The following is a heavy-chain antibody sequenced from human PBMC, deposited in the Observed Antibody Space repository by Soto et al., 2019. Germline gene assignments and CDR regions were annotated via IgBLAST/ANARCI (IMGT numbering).Heavy chain of an antibody. J-gene: IGHJ6*02. CDR1: GFTFTNYH. CDR3: ARDGGRGHDMDV. Sequence: GGSLRLSCAASGFTFTNYHMNWVRQAPGKGLEWVSYISSFSDGSYYADSLKGRFSISRDNAKNSLYLQMNSLRDEDTAVYYCARDGGRGHDMDVWGQGTTVTVSS. D-gene: IGHD3-16*01. V-gene: IGHV3-48*02. CDR2: ISSFSDGS.